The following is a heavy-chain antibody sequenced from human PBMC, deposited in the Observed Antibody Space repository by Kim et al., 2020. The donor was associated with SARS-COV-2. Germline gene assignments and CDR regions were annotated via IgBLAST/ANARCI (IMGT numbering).Heavy chain of an antibody. CDR2: IYPGDSET. Sequence: GESLQISCKGSGYSFTTYWIGWVRQMPGKGLEWMGIIYPGDSETRYSPSFQGQVTISVDKSISTAQLQRSGLKASDTAMYYCARGRRYNCDYWGQGTQVTVS. J-gene: IGHJ4*02. D-gene: IGHD1-20*01. CDR1: GYSFTTYW. V-gene: IGHV5-51*01. CDR3: ARGRRYNCDY.